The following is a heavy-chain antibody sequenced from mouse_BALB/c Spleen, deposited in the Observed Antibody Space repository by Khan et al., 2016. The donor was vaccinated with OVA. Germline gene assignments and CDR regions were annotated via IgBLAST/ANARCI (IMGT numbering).Heavy chain of an antibody. V-gene: IGHV5-12-2*01. CDR3: AIVPTFITTALDY. J-gene: IGHJ4*01. CDR2: ITNGGGST. Sequence: EVQLVESGGGLVQPGGSLKLSCAASGFTFSSNTMSWVRQTPEKRLEWVAYITNGGGSTYYPDTVKGRFTISRDNAKNTLYLQMSSLKSEDTAMYYCAIVPTFITTALDYWGQGTSVTVSS. D-gene: IGHD1-2*01. CDR1: GFTFSSNT.